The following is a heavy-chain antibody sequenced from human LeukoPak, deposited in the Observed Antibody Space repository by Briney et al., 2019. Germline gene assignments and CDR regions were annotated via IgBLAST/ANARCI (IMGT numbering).Heavy chain of an antibody. CDR3: AKGSYYDSSGSFYFDY. V-gene: IGHV3-23*01. CDR1: GFTFSSYA. Sequence: GGSLRLSCAASGFTFSSYAMSWVRQAPGKGLEWVSGISGSGDNTYYADSVKGRFTISRDNSKNTPYVQVNSLGTEDTAAYYCAKGSYYDSSGSFYFDYWGQGTLVTVSS. J-gene: IGHJ4*02. CDR2: ISGSGDNT. D-gene: IGHD3-22*01.